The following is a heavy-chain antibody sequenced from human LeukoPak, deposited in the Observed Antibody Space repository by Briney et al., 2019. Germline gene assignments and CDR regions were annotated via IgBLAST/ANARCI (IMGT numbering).Heavy chain of an antibody. J-gene: IGHJ6*02. Sequence: SETPSLTCTVSGGSINSYYWTWIRQPPGKGLEWIANVYNSGSTNYNPSLKSRVTISVDMFKNQFSLKLTSVTAADTAVYYCARLRSGMDVWGQGTTVTVSS. V-gene: IGHV4-59*01. CDR1: GGSINSYY. CDR3: ARLRSGMDV. CDR2: VYNSGST.